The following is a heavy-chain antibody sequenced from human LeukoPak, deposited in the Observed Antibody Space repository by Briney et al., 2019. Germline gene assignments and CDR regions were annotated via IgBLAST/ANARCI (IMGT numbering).Heavy chain of an antibody. V-gene: IGHV1-2*02. CDR3: ARAHSSSSSLPHY. Sequence: ASVKVSCKTSGYTFTGYYMHWVRQAPGQGLEWMGWINPNSGGTKFAQKFQGRVTMTRDTSISTAYMELSRLRSDDTAVYYRARAHSSSSSLPHYWGQGTLVTVSS. J-gene: IGHJ4*02. CDR2: INPNSGGT. D-gene: IGHD6-13*01. CDR1: GYTFTGYY.